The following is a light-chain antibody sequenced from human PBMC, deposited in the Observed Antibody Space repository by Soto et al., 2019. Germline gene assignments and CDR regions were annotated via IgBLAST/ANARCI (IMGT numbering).Light chain of an antibody. Sequence: QSVLTQPASVSGSPAQSITISCTGTSSDVGGYNYVSWYQQHPGKAPKLMIYDVSNRPSGISNRFSDSKSGNTASLTISGLQAEDEADYYCSSYTSSSSPYVFGTGTKVTVL. V-gene: IGLV2-14*03. J-gene: IGLJ1*01. CDR3: SSYTSSSSPYV. CDR2: DVS. CDR1: SSDVGGYNY.